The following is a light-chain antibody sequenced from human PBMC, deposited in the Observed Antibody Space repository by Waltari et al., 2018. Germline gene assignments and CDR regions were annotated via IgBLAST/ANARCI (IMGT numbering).Light chain of an antibody. CDR1: SDINVRTYK. J-gene: IGLJ3*02. CDR2: YKPDSTI. Sequence: QAVLTQPASLSASPGASASLTCPLRSDINVRTYKLYCYQHRPGSPPQFLLKYKPDSTIQLGSGVPSRFSGSKDTSANAFILLISGLQSEDEADYYCMILYKNAVVCGGGTNLTVL. V-gene: IGLV5-45*01. CDR3: MILYKNAVV.